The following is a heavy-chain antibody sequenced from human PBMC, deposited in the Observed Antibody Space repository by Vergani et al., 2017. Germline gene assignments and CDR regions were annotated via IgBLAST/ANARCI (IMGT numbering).Heavy chain of an antibody. D-gene: IGHD3-16*01. J-gene: IGHJ4*02. CDR1: GFTLSNYD. Sequence: QVQLVESGGGVVQRGGSLRLSCATSGFTLSNYDMQWIRQGPGKGLGFVAFIQFDGSNQYYADSVTGRFTLSRDFSKNTLYLQMNSLRTDDTATYYCAKHFRGWGIDYWGQGNQVIVSS. V-gene: IGHV3-30*02. CDR3: AKHFRGWGIDY. CDR2: IQFDGSNQ.